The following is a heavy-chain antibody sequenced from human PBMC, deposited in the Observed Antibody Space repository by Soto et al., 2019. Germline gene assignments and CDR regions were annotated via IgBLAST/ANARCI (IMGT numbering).Heavy chain of an antibody. CDR3: ARGGYDSSGYYFDY. D-gene: IGHD3-22*01. CDR2: IYYSGST. V-gene: IGHV4-31*03. J-gene: IGHJ4*02. Sequence: SETLSLTCTVSGGSISSGGYYWSWIRQHPGKGLEWIGYIYYSGSTYYNPSLKSRVTISVDTSKNQFSLKLSSVTAADTTVYYCARGGYDSSGYYFDYWGQGTLVTVSS. CDR1: GGSISSGGYY.